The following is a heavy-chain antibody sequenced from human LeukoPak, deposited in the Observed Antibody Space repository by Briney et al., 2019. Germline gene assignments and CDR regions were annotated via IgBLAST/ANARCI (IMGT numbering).Heavy chain of an antibody. CDR2: INHSGST. Sequence: SETLSLTCAVYGGSFSGYYWSWIRQPPGKGLEWIGEINHSGSTNYNPSLKSRVTISVDTSKNQFSLKLSSVTAADTAVYFCARVSRYYGSGTYYTYYYYYMDVWGKGTTVTISS. D-gene: IGHD3-10*01. CDR1: GGSFSGYY. CDR3: ARVSRYYGSGTYYTYYYYYMDV. J-gene: IGHJ6*03. V-gene: IGHV4-34*01.